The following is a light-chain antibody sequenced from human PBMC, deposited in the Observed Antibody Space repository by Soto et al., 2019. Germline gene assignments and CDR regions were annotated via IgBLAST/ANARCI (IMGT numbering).Light chain of an antibody. J-gene: IGKJ2*01. CDR1: QGISSY. V-gene: IGKV1-9*01. CDR2: AAS. Sequence: DIQLTQSPSFLSASVGDRVTITCRASQGISSYLAWYQQKPGKAPKLLIYAASTLQSGVPSRFSGSGSGTEFTLTISSLQPEDFATYYCQQFESYSYTFGQGTKLEIK. CDR3: QQFESYSYT.